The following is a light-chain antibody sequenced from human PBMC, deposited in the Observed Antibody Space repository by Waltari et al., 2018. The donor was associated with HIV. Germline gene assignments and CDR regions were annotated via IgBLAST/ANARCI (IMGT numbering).Light chain of an antibody. CDR3: QNYNIDPPKLP. Sequence: DIQMTQSPPSLSASIGDRVTLTCRASHGISNYLAWYRQRPGKAPELLIYAASTLQPGVPSRFSGSGSGTDFTLTINSLQPEDVATYYCQNYNIDPPKLPFGGGTKVDLK. J-gene: IGKJ4*01. V-gene: IGKV1-27*01. CDR1: HGISNY. CDR2: AAS.